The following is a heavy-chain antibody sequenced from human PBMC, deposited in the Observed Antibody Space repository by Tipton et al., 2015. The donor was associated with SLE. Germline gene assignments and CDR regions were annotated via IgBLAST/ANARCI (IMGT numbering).Heavy chain of an antibody. V-gene: IGHV3-9*01. CDR1: GFTFYDYD. Sequence: SLRLSCAASGFTFYDYDMHWVRQAPGKGLEWVSGIVWNSGSIGYADSVKGRFTISRDNAKNSLYLQMNSLGAEDTALYYCAKDLLAVTLYYFDYWGQGTLVTVSS. J-gene: IGHJ4*02. CDR3: AKDLLAVTLYYFDY. CDR2: IVWNSGSI. D-gene: IGHD2-21*02.